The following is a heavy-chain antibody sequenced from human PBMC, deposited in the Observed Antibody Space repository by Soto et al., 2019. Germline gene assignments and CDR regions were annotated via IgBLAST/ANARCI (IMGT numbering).Heavy chain of an antibody. V-gene: IGHV3-30*18. D-gene: IGHD2-2*01. CDR2: ISYDGSKT. J-gene: IGHJ6*02. Sequence: GGSLRLSCAASGLTFITYGIHWVRQAPGKGLEWVAVISYDGSKTYYTDSVKGRFAISRDNSKNMLYLQMSSLRGEDTAVYYCSKSPGYCSGTSCYGDYYYGMDVWGQGTTVTVSS. CDR1: GLTFITYG. CDR3: SKSPGYCSGTSCYGDYYYGMDV.